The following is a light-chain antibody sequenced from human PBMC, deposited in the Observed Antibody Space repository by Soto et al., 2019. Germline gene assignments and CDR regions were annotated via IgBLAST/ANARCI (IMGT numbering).Light chain of an antibody. CDR3: QQRSNWPPLT. J-gene: IGKJ4*01. Sequence: EIVLTQSPATLSLSPGERATLSCRASQSVSSYLAWYQQKPGQAPRLLIYDASNSATGIPARFSGSGSGTDFTLTISSLEAEDFAVYYCQQRSNWPPLTFGGGNKVEIK. CDR1: QSVSSY. CDR2: DAS. V-gene: IGKV3-11*01.